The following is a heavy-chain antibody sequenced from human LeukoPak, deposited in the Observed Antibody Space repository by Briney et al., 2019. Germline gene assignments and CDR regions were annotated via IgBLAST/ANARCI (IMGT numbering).Heavy chain of an antibody. V-gene: IGHV4-39*01. Sequence: SETLSLTCTVSGGSISSSSYYWGWLRQPPGKGLEWIGSIYYSGSTYYNPSLKSRVTISVDTSKNQFSLKLSSVTAADTAVYYCARLDTAMVPDYWGQGTLVTVSP. CDR3: ARLDTAMVPDY. J-gene: IGHJ4*02. CDR1: GGSISSSSYY. CDR2: IYYSGST. D-gene: IGHD5-18*01.